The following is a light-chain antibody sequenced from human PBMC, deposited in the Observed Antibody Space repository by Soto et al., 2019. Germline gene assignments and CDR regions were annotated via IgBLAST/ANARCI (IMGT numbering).Light chain of an antibody. CDR2: SDT. V-gene: IGLV1-47*02. J-gene: IGLJ2*01. Sequence: QSVLTQSPSASGTPGQRVTISCSGSSSNIGSNYVYWYQQLPGTAPTLLIHSDTQLPSGVPDRFSGSKSGTSASLAISGLRSEDEADYYCAAWDGSLRGRVFGGGTKLTVL. CDR3: AAWDGSLRGRV. CDR1: SSNIGSNY.